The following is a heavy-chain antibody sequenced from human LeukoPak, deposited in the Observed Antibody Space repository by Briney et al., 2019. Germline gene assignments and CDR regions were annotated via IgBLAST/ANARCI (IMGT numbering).Heavy chain of an antibody. D-gene: IGHD4-11*01. V-gene: IGHV3-48*01. J-gene: IGHJ4*02. CDR2: ISSSSSTI. CDR3: ARGGYSNYF. CDR1: GFTFSSYS. Sequence: GGSLRLSCAASGFTFSSYSMNWVRQAPGKGLEWVSYISSSSSTIYYADSVKGRFTISRDNAKNSLYLQMNSLRAEDTAVYYCARGGYSNYFWGQGTLVTVSS.